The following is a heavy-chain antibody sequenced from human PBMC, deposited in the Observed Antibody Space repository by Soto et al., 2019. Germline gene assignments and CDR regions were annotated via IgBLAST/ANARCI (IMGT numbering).Heavy chain of an antibody. CDR3: ARESEHLTPHCDY. J-gene: IGHJ4*02. Sequence: GGSLRLSCAASWFTFTRYSMNCVRQAPWEGLEWVSSISSTTNHIYYGDSMKGRFTISRDNAKNSLHREMNSLRAEDTAVYYCARESEHLTPHCDYWGQGT. CDR1: WFTFTRYS. V-gene: IGHV3-21*06. CDR2: ISSTTNHI.